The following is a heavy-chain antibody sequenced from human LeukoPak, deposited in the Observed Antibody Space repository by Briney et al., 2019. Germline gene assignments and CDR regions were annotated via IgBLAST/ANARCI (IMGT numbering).Heavy chain of an antibody. CDR1: GYTFTSYG. V-gene: IGHV1-18*01. D-gene: IGHD5-12*01. CDR3: ARRLDIVVSIAFDI. Sequence: ASVKVSCKASGYTFTSYGVSWVRQAPGQGLEWMGRISAYNGNTNYAQKLQGRVTMTTDTSTSTAYMELRSLRSDDTAVYYCARRLDIVVSIAFDIWGQGTMVTVSS. CDR2: ISAYNGNT. J-gene: IGHJ3*02.